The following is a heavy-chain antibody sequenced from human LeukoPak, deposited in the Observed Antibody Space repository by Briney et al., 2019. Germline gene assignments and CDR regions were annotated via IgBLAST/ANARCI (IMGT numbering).Heavy chain of an antibody. J-gene: IGHJ4*02. CDR2: ISYDGSNK. Sequence: GGSLRLSCAASGFTFSSYGMHWVRQAPGKGLEWVAVISYDGSNKYHADSVKGRFTISRDNSKNTLYLQMNSLRAEDTAVYYCAKGAAAGKNDYWGQGTLVTVSS. CDR3: AKGAAAGKNDY. D-gene: IGHD6-13*01. CDR1: GFTFSSYG. V-gene: IGHV3-30*18.